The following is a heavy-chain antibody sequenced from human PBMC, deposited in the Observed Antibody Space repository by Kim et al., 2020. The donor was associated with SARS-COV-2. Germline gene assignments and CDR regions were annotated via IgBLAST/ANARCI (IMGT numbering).Heavy chain of an antibody. Sequence: GGSLRLSCAASGFTFSSYGMHWVRQAPGKGLEWVAVISYDGSNKYYADSVKGRFTISRDNSKNTLYLQMNSLRAEDTAVYYCTKDSVTFGVFDYWGQGTLVTASP. D-gene: IGHD3-16*01. CDR2: ISYDGSNK. CDR1: GFTFSSYG. J-gene: IGHJ4*02. CDR3: TKDSVTFGVFDY. V-gene: IGHV3-30*18.